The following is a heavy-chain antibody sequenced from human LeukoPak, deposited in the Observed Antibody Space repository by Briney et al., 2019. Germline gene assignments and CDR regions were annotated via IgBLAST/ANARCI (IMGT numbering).Heavy chain of an antibody. CDR1: GGSISSHY. CDR2: IFYSGST. V-gene: IGHV4-59*11. D-gene: IGHD6-19*01. J-gene: IGHJ6*02. Sequence: SETLSLTCNVSGGSISSHYWSWIRQPPGKGLEWIGDIFYSGSTNYNPSLKSRLTISVDKSKEQFSLKLSSVTAADTAVYYCAREHREWLVRSYYYYGMDVWGQGTTVTVSS. CDR3: AREHREWLVRSYYYYGMDV.